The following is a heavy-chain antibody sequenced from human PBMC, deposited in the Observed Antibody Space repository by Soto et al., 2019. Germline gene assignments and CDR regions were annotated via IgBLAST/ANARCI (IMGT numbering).Heavy chain of an antibody. J-gene: IGHJ4*02. V-gene: IGHV1-69*13. CDR2: IIPIFGTA. D-gene: IGHD6-6*01. Sequence: SVNGSCKASGGTFSSYAISWVRQAPGQGLGWMGGIIPIFGTANYAQKFQGRVTITADESTSTAYMELSSLRSEDTAVYYCARGPEQLAFDYWGQGTLVTVSS. CDR1: GGTFSSYA. CDR3: ARGPEQLAFDY.